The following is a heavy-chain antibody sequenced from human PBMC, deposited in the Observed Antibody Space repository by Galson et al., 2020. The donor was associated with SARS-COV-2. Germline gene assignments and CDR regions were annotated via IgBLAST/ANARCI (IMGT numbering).Heavy chain of an antibody. Sequence: VSGPTLVKPTQTLTLTCTFSGFSLSTSGMCVTWIRQPPGKALEWLARLDWDDDKYYSTSLRTRLTISKDTSKNQVVLTMTNMDPVDTATYYCTRMAAGLAAAMDVWGQGTTVTVSS. J-gene: IGHJ6*02. CDR2: LDWDDDK. CDR1: GFSLSTSGMC. CDR3: TRMAAGLAAAMDV. V-gene: IGHV2-70*11. D-gene: IGHD6-13*01.